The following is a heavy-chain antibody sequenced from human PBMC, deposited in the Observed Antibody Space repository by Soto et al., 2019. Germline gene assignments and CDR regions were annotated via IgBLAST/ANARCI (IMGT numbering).Heavy chain of an antibody. J-gene: IGHJ6*02. Sequence: QLQLQESGPGLVKPSETLSLTCTVSGGSISSSSYYWGWIRQPPGKGLEWIGSIYYSGSTYYNPSHKSRVTISVDTSKNQFSLKLSSVTAADTAVYYCARLGVAVAGTSYYYGMDVWGQGTTVTVSS. V-gene: IGHV4-39*01. CDR2: IYYSGST. D-gene: IGHD6-19*01. CDR3: ARLGVAVAGTSYYYGMDV. CDR1: GGSISSSSYY.